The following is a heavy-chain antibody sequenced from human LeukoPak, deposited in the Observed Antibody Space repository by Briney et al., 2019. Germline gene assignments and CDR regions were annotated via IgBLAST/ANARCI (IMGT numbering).Heavy chain of an antibody. CDR3: AREGYYDSSGRAPLDY. J-gene: IGHJ4*02. Sequence: ASVKVSCKASGNTFTGYYMHWVRQAPGQGLEWMGWINPSSGGTNYAQKFQGRVTMTRDTSISTAYMELSRLRSDDTAVYYCAREGYYDSSGRAPLDYWGQGTLVTVSS. D-gene: IGHD3-22*01. V-gene: IGHV1-2*02. CDR1: GNTFTGYY. CDR2: INPSSGGT.